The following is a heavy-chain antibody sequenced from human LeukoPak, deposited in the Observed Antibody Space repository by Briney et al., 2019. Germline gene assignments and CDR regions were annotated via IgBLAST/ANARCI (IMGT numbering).Heavy chain of an antibody. CDR3: ARDESGYDPTQPYYYYGMDV. D-gene: IGHD5-12*01. V-gene: IGHV1-18*01. CDR1: GYTFTSYG. CDR2: ISAYNGNT. Sequence: ASVKVSCKASGYTFTSYGISWVRQAPGQGLEWMGWISAYNGNTNYAQKLQGRVTMTTDTSTSTAYMELRSLRSDDTAVYYCARDESGYDPTQPYYYYGMDVWGQGTTVTVSS. J-gene: IGHJ6*02.